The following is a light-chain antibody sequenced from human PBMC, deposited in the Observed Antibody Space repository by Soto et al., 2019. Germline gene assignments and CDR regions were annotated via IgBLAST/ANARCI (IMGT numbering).Light chain of an antibody. V-gene: IGKV3-15*01. CDR1: QSVSSN. Sequence: EIVMTQSPATLSVSPGERATLSCRASQSVSSNLAWYQQKPGQAPRLLIYGASTRATGIPARLSGSGSGTEFSLTISSLQSEDFAVYYCQQYNNSPPHFSPGTKVDIK. J-gene: IGKJ3*01. CDR3: QQYNNSPPH. CDR2: GAS.